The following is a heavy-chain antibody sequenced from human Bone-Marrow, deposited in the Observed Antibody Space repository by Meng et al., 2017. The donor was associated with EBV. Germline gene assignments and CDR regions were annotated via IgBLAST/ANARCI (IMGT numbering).Heavy chain of an antibody. V-gene: IGHV3-74*01. D-gene: IGHD5-24*01. Sequence: ELKLVESGGALVQPGGSLRLFCLASGCSFSRYWMHWVRQAPGKGLVWVSRTNEDGRITNYADSVKGRFTISRDNTKNRLYLQMDSLRAEDTALYFCSRDLAGSDDVWGQGTLVTVSS. CDR2: TNEDGRIT. CDR3: SRDLAGSDDV. CDR1: GCSFSRYW. J-gene: IGHJ4*02.